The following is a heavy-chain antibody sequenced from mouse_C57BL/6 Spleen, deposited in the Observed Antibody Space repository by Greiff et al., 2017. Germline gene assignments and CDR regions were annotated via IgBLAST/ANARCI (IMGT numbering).Heavy chain of an antibody. CDR2: IDPSDSYT. D-gene: IGHD2-1*01. J-gene: IGHJ2*01. Sequence: QVQLQQPGAELVMPGASVKLSCKASGYTFTSYWMHWVKQRPGQGLEWIGEIDPSDSYTNYNQKFKGKSTLTVDKSSSTAYMQRSSLTSEDSAVYFCARSDYGNPDYWGQGTTLTVSS. CDR1: GYTFTSYW. V-gene: IGHV1-69*01. CDR3: ARSDYGNPDY.